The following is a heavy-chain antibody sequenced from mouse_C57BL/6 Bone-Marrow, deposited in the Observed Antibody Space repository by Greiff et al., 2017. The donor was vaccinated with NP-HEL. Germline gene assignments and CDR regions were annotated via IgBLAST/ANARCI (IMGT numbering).Heavy chain of an antibody. CDR3: VGDYDARRDWYFDV. CDR2: IRSKSSNYAT. J-gene: IGHJ1*03. Sequence: EVKLMESGGGLVQPKGSLKLSCAASGFTFNTYAMHWVRQAPGKGLEWVARIRSKSSNYATYYADSVKDRFTISRDDSQSMLYLQMNNLKTEDTALYFCVGDYDARRDWYFDVWGTGTTVTVSS. V-gene: IGHV10-3*01. CDR1: GFTFNTYA. D-gene: IGHD2-12*01.